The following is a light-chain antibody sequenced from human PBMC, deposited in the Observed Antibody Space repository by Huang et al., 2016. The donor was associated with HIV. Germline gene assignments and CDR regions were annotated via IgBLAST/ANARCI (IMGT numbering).Light chain of an antibody. V-gene: IGKV3-20*01. CDR3: NQYGRSPPT. Sequence: EIVLTQSPGTLSLSPGERATLSCRANQTVTRRSLAWYQQRPGQAPRLLIAGASSRATGIPDRFSGRRSGTDFALTISGLEPEEFVIYYCNQYGRSPPTFGRGTKLEIK. J-gene: IGKJ2*01. CDR1: QTVTRRS. CDR2: GAS.